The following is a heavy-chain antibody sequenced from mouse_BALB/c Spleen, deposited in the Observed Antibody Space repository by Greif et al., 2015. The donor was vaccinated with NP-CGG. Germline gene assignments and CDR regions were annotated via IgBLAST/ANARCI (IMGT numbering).Heavy chain of an antibody. D-gene: IGHD3-1*01. Sequence: EVKLQESGPSLVKPSQTLSLTCSVTGDSITSGYWNWIRKFPGNKLEYMGYISYSGSTYYNPSLKSRISITRDTSKNQYYLQLNSVTTEDTATYYCAREGAGYDYFDYWGQGTTLTVSS. CDR2: ISYSGST. V-gene: IGHV3-8*02. CDR3: AREGAGYDYFDY. J-gene: IGHJ2*01. CDR1: GDSITSGY.